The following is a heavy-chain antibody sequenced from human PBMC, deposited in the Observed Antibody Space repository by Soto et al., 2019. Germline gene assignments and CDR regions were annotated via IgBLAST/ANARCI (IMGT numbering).Heavy chain of an antibody. CDR1: GGSISSSSYY. CDR2: IYYSGST. V-gene: IGHV4-39*01. D-gene: IGHD2-15*01. Sequence: QLQLQESGPGLVKPSETLSLTCTVSGGSISSSSYYWGWIRQPPGKGLEWIGSIYYSGSTYYDPSLKSRVTISVDTSENQFSLELNSVTAADTAVYYCASFNLGYCSGGTCYYWGQGTLVTVSS. CDR3: ASFNLGYCSGGTCYY. J-gene: IGHJ4*02.